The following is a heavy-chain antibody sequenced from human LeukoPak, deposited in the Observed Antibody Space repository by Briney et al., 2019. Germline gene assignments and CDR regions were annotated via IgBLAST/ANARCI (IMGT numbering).Heavy chain of an antibody. CDR1: GFTFSSYA. Sequence: RGSLRLSCAASGFTFSSYAMSWVRQAPGKGLEWVSAISGSGGSTYYADSVKGRFIISRDNSKNTLYLQMNSLRVDDTAIYYCTKGKVNQVGGLDCWGQGTLVTVSS. CDR2: ISGSGGST. CDR3: TKGKVNQVGGLDC. J-gene: IGHJ4*02. V-gene: IGHV3-23*01. D-gene: IGHD1-26*01.